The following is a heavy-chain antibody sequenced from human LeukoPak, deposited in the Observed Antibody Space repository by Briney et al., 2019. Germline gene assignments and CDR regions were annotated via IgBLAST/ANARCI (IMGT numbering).Heavy chain of an antibody. CDR3: ARGIAARLLY. CDR1: GGSISGYY. D-gene: IGHD6-6*01. V-gene: IGHV4-59*01. Sequence: SETLSLTCTVSGGSISGYYWSWIRQPPGKGLEWIGYIYYSGSTNYNPSLKSRVTISVDMSKNQFSLKLSSVTAADTAVYYCARGIAARLLYWGQGTLVTVSS. CDR2: IYYSGST. J-gene: IGHJ4*02.